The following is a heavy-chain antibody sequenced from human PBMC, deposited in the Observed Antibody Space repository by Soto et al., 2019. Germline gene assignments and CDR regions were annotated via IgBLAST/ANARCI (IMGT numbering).Heavy chain of an antibody. V-gene: IGHV4-39*01. Sequence: SETLSLTCTVSGGSISSSSYYWGWIRQPPGKGLEWIGSIYYSGSTYYNPSLKSRVTISVDTSKNQFSLKLSSVTAADTAVYYCARVPSDRLRYFDWFVYYYMDVWGKGTTVTVSS. J-gene: IGHJ6*03. CDR3: ARVPSDRLRYFDWFVYYYMDV. CDR2: IYYSGST. D-gene: IGHD3-9*01. CDR1: GGSISSSSYY.